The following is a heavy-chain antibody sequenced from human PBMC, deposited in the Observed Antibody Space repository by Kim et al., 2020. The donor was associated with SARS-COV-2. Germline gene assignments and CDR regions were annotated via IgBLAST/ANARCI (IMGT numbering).Heavy chain of an antibody. CDR3: ARDSEAKFDP. CDR2: IYYSGST. J-gene: IGHJ5*02. Sequence: SETLSLTCTVSGGSVSSGSYYWSWIRQPPGKGLEWIGYIYYSGSTNYNPSLKSRVTISVDTSKNQFSLKLSSVTAADTAVYYCARDSEAKFDPWGQGTLVTVSS. V-gene: IGHV4-61*01. CDR1: GGSVSSGSYY.